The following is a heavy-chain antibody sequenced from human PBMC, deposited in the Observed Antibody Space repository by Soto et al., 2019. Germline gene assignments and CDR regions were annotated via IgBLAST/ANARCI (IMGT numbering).Heavy chain of an antibody. CDR2: ISSSSSYI. D-gene: IGHD2-21*02. V-gene: IGHV3-21*01. CDR3: ARDGGDAEYFQH. CDR1: GFTFSSYS. Sequence: EVQLVESGGGLVKPGGSPRLSCAASGFTFSSYSMNWVRQAPGKGLEWVSSISSSSSYIYYADSVKGRFTISRDNAKNSLYLQMNSLRAEDTAVYYCARDGGDAEYFQHWGQGTLVTVSS. J-gene: IGHJ1*01.